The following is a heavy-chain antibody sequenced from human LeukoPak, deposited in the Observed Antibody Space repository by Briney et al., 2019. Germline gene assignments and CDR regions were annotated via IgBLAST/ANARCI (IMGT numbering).Heavy chain of an antibody. CDR3: AREISGWENDY. Sequence: ASVKVSCKAYGYTFTGYYMHWVRQAPGQGLEWMEWINPNSGGTNYAQKFQARVTMTRDTSISTAYMELSRLRSDDTAVYYCAREISGWENDYWGQGILVTVSS. J-gene: IGHJ4*02. V-gene: IGHV1-2*02. D-gene: IGHD6-19*01. CDR1: GYTFTGYY. CDR2: INPNSGGT.